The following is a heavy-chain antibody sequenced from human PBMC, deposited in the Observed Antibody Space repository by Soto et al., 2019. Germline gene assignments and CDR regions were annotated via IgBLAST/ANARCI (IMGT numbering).Heavy chain of an antibody. CDR2: INSATTTI. D-gene: IGHD6-13*01. J-gene: IGHJ4*02. CDR3: ARGIAAAGPKLEY. Sequence: EVQLVESGGGLVQPGGSLRLSCAASGFTFSSYSMNWVRQAPGKGLEWVSYINSATTTIYYADSVKGRFTISRDNAKNSLYLKMNSLRADDTAVYYCARGIAAAGPKLEYWGQGTLVTVSS. V-gene: IGHV3-48*01. CDR1: GFTFSSYS.